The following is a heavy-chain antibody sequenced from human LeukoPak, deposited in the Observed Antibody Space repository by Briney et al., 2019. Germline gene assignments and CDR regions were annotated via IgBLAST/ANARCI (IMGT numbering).Heavy chain of an antibody. J-gene: IGHJ6*04. D-gene: IGHD2-21*01. CDR2: IYSGGST. V-gene: IGHV3-53*01. CDR1: GFTVSTNY. Sequence: GGSLRLSCAASGFTVSTNYMSGVRQAPGKGLEWVSDIYSGGSTYYADSVKGRFTISRDNSKNTVYLQMNSLRAEDTAVYYCARDHDCGGDCYSGMDVWGKGITVTVSS. CDR3: ARDHDCGGDCYSGMDV.